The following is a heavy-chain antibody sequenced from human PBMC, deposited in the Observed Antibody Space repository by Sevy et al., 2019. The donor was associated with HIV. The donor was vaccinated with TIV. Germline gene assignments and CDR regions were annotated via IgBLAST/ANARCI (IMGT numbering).Heavy chain of an antibody. D-gene: IGHD2-15*01. CDR1: GFTFNMYC. Sequence: GGSLRLSCAASGFTFNMYCMTWVRQAPGKGLEWVANIKEDGSERNYLDSVKGRFTISRDNAKESLYLQINSLRAEDTAVYYCARHCSGGSCYSLLPHYYYGMDVWGQGTTVTVSS. CDR3: ARHCSGGSCYSLLPHYYYGMDV. V-gene: IGHV3-7*01. J-gene: IGHJ6*02. CDR2: IKEDGSER.